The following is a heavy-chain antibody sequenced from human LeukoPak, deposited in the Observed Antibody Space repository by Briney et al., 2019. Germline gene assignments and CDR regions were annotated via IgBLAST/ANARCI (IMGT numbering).Heavy chain of an antibody. CDR3: VKDRTASSGSFDF. Sequence: GRSLRLSCAASGFTFDDYAMHWVRQVPGKGLEWVSGISWNSVGIGYADSLKGRFTISRDNAKNSLHLQMNSLRAEDTAFYHCVKDRTASSGSFDFWGQGTLVTVSS. CDR2: ISWNSVGI. D-gene: IGHD3-22*01. CDR1: GFTFDDYA. J-gene: IGHJ4*02. V-gene: IGHV3-9*01.